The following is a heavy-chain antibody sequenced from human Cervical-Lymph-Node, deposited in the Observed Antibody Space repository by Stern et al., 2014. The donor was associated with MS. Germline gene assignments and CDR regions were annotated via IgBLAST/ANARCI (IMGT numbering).Heavy chain of an antibody. Sequence: QMQLLQSGAEVKTPGASVKVSCKASGYTFSSNYIHWVRQAPGQGLQWMGIIIPNGGSTSYAQKFQGRVTMTRDTSTSTVYMEVSSLRSEDTAVYYCAREVAGYRLGMMDVWGQGTSVTVSS. D-gene: IGHD6-19*01. CDR1: GYTFSSNY. CDR3: AREVAGYRLGMMDV. CDR2: IIPNGGST. J-gene: IGHJ6*02. V-gene: IGHV1-46*01.